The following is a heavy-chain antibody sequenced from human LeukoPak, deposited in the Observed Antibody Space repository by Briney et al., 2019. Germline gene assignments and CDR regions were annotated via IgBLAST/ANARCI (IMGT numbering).Heavy chain of an antibody. CDR2: ISFDGSTN. Sequence: PGGSLRLSCAASGFTFSSYGMHWVRQALGKGLEWVGVISFDGSTNYYADSVKGRFTISRDNSKNTLHLQMNSLRAEDTAVYYCAKVAGYGDYGEYFLHWGQGTLVIVSS. CDR3: AKVAGYGDYGEYFLH. D-gene: IGHD4-17*01. J-gene: IGHJ1*01. V-gene: IGHV3-30*18. CDR1: GFTFSSYG.